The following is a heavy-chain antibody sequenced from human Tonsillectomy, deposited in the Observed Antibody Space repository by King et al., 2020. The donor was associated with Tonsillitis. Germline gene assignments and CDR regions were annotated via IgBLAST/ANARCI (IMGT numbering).Heavy chain of an antibody. Sequence: VQLVESGGGLVQPGRSLRLSCAASGFTFDDYAMHWVRQAPGKGLEWVSGISWNSGSIGYADTEKGRFTISRDNAKNSLYLHMNSLRAEDTALYYCAKEQSCAPPDAFDIWGQGTMVTVSS. CDR2: ISWNSGSI. CDR3: AKEQSCAPPDAFDI. D-gene: IGHD4/OR15-4a*01. CDR1: GFTFDDYA. J-gene: IGHJ3*02. V-gene: IGHV3-9*01.